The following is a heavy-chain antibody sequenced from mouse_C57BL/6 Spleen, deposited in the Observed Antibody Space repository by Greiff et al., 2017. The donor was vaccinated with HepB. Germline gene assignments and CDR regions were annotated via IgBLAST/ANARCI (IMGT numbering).Heavy chain of an antibody. V-gene: IGHV1-5*01. D-gene: IGHD2-2*01. CDR3: TLLGGSTMVTTEAFAY. J-gene: IGHJ3*01. Sequence: EVPLVESGTVLARPGASVKMSCKTSGYTFTSYWMHWVKQRPGQGLEWIGAIYPGNSDTSYNQKFKGKAKLTAVTSASTAYMELSSLTNEDSAVYYCTLLGGSTMVTTEAFAYWGQGTLVTVSA. CDR2: IYPGNSDT. CDR1: GYTFTSYW.